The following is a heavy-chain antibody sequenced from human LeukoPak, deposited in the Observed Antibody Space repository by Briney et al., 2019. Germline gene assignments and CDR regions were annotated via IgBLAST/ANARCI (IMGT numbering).Heavy chain of an antibody. Sequence: SETLSLTCTVSGGSISSYYWSWIRQPAGKGLEWIGRIDTSGRTNYNPSLKSRVTMSVDTSKNQFSLKLSSVTAADTAVYYCAREGPGTMIVVVNPYWFDPWGQGTLVTVSS. CDR2: IDTSGRT. J-gene: IGHJ5*02. V-gene: IGHV4-4*07. CDR3: AREGPGTMIVVVNPYWFDP. CDR1: GGSISSYY. D-gene: IGHD3-22*01.